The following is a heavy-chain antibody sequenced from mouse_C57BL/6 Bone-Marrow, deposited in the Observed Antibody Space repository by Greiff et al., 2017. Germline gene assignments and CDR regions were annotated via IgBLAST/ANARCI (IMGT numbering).Heavy chain of an antibody. CDR3: ARRTTAFDV. V-gene: IGHV1-50*01. J-gene: IGHJ1*03. CDR2: IDPSDSYT. Sequence: QVQLQQPGAELVKPGASVKLSCKASGYTFTSYWMQWVKQRPGQGLEWIGEIDPSDSYTNYNQKFKGKATLTVDTSSSTAYMQRSSLTSEDSAVYYCARRTTAFDVWGTGTTVTVSS. D-gene: IGHD1-2*01. CDR1: GYTFTSYW.